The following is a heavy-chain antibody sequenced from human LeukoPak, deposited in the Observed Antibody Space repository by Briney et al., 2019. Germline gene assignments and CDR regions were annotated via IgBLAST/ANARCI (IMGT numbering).Heavy chain of an antibody. CDR2: ISYDGSNK. CDR1: GFTFSSYG. J-gene: IGHJ4*02. D-gene: IGHD3-3*01. CDR3: AKLSFRVVIPTDY. V-gene: IGHV3-30*18. Sequence: GGSLRLSCAASGFTFSSYGMHWVRQAPGKGLEWVAVISYDGSNKYYADSVKGRFTISRDNSKNTLYLQMNSLRAEDTAVYYCAKLSFRVVIPTDYWGQGTLVTVSS.